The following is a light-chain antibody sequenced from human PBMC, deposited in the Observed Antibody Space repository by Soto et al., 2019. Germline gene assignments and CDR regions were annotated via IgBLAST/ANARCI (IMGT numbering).Light chain of an antibody. CDR3: QQYGNTPLT. CDR1: QTVFSSY. CDR2: GAT. Sequence: EIVLTQSPGTLSLSPGEAVTLSCRASQTVFSSYVAWYQHKPGQPAMLLIYGATRRATGIPDRLSGSGSGTDFTLTNNRLEAEDFGVFYCQQYGNTPLTFGQGTIVEV. J-gene: IGKJ1*01. V-gene: IGKV3-20*01.